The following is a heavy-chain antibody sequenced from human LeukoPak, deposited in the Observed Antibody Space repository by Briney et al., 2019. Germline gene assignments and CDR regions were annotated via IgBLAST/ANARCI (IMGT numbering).Heavy chain of an antibody. CDR1: GDSVSSNSGA. Sequence: SQTLSLTCAISGDSVSSNSGAWIWLRQSPSRGLEWLGKTYYRSKWYNDYAVSVKSRITINPDTSKNQFSLHLNSVTPEDTAVYYCARSLWGGAFDIWGQGTMVAVSS. D-gene: IGHD3-16*01. CDR3: ARSLWGGAFDI. CDR2: TYYRSKWYN. J-gene: IGHJ3*02. V-gene: IGHV6-1*01.